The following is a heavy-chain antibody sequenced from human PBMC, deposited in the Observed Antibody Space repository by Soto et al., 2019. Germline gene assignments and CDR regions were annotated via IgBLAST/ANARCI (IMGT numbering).Heavy chain of an antibody. Sequence: QVQLQESGPGLVKPSQTLSLTCTVSGGSITGGDYYWSWIRHHPGKGLEWIGYIHYSGSTYHNPSLQSRVTTSVCTSKNQSPLRLSSVTAADTAVYYWASTHRPSSSWNPGWLDPWGKGTLITVSS. CDR1: GGSITGGDYY. CDR2: IHYSGST. CDR3: ASTHRPSSSWNPGWLDP. J-gene: IGHJ5*02. V-gene: IGHV4-31*03. D-gene: IGHD6-13*01.